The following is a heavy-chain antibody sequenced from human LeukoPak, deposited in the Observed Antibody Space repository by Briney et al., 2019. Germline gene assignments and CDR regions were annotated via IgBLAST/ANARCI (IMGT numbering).Heavy chain of an antibody. CDR2: ISSSSSSI. CDR1: GFTFSSYS. V-gene: IGHV3-48*04. J-gene: IGHJ6*03. Sequence: GGSLRLSCAASGFTFSSYSMNWVRQAPGKGLEWVSYISSSSSSIHYADSVKGRFTISRDNAKNSLYLQMNSLRAEDTAVYYCASSLRFSIYYYYMDVWGKGTTVTVSS. D-gene: IGHD3-3*01. CDR3: ASSLRFSIYYYYMDV.